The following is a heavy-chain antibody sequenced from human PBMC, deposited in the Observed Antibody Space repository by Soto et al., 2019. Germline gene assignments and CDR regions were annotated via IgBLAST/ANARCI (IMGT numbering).Heavy chain of an antibody. J-gene: IGHJ4*02. CDR3: ARVGRAGGATEY. CDR2: IISILGIA. Sequence: QVQLVQSGAEVKKPGSSVKVSCKASGGTFSSYTISWVRQAPGQGLEWMGRIISILGIANYAQKFQGRVTITADKSTSTAYMELSSLRSEDTAVYYCARVGRAGGATEYWGQGTLVTVSS. CDR1: GGTFSSYT. V-gene: IGHV1-69*02. D-gene: IGHD5-12*01.